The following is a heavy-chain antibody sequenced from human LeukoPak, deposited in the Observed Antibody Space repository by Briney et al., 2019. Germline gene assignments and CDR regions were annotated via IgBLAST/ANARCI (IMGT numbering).Heavy chain of an antibody. V-gene: IGHV3-53*01. CDR2: IYSGGST. J-gene: IGHJ4*02. D-gene: IGHD2-15*01. Sequence: GGSLRLSCAASGFTVSSNYMSWVRQAPGKGLGWVSVIYSGGSTYYADSVKGRFTISRDNSKNTLYLQMNSLRAEDTAVYYCAREPVGGVVAEGYFDYWGQGTLVTVSS. CDR1: GFTVSSNY. CDR3: AREPVGGVVAEGYFDY.